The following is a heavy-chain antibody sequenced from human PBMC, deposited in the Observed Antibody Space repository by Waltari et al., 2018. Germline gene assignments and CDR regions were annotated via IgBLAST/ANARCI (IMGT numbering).Heavy chain of an antibody. CDR2: INAGYVNT. J-gene: IGHJ4*02. V-gene: IGHV1-3*03. Sequence: QVQLVQSGAELKKPGASVKVSCKASGYTFTSYAMHGVRQSPGQMLEWMGWINAGYVNTKYSHEFQGRVTITRDTSASTAYMELSSLRSEDMAVYYCAREGYSYGREYYCDYWGQGTLVTVSS. D-gene: IGHD5-18*01. CDR1: GYTFTSYA. CDR3: AREGYSYGREYYCDY.